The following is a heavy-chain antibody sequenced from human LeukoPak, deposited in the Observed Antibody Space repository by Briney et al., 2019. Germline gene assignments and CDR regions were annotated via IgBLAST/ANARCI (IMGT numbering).Heavy chain of an antibody. CDR2: IIPILGIA. D-gene: IGHD3-22*01. CDR1: GGTFSSYA. Sequence: ASMKVSCKASGGTFSSYAISWVRQAPGQGLEWMGRIIPILGIANYAQKFQGRVTITADKSTSTAYMELSSLRSEDTAVYYCAREGAHYYDSSGPNWFDPWGQGTLVTVSS. CDR3: AREGAHYYDSSGPNWFDP. V-gene: IGHV1-69*04. J-gene: IGHJ5*02.